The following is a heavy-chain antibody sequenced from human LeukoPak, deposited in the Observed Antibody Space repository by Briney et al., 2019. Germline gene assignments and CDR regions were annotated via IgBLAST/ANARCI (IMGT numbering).Heavy chain of an antibody. J-gene: IGHJ5*02. CDR1: GFTFSSYS. D-gene: IGHD3-10*01. Sequence: GGSLRLSCAASGFTFSSYSMNWVRQAPGKGLEWVSSISSSSSYIYYADSVKGRFTISRDNAKNSLYLQMNSLRAEDTAVYYCARHFDRPGSYPRRFDPWGQGTLVTVSS. CDR3: ARHFDRPGSYPRRFDP. CDR2: ISSSSSYI. V-gene: IGHV3-21*01.